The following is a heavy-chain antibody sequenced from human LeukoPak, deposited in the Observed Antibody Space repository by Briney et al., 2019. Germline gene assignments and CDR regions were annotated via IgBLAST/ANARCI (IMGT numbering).Heavy chain of an antibody. CDR1: GFTFDNYA. J-gene: IGHJ4*02. V-gene: IGHV3-9*03. D-gene: IGHD2-15*01. CDR2: ISWNSGSI. Sequence: GRSLRLSCAASGFTFDNYAMHLVRQAPGKGLEWVSGISWNSGSIGYVDSVKGRFTISRDNAKNSLYLQMDSLRAEDMALYYCAKDVSLGFCSGGSCSVHFDYWGQGTLVTVSS. CDR3: AKDVSLGFCSGGSCSVHFDY.